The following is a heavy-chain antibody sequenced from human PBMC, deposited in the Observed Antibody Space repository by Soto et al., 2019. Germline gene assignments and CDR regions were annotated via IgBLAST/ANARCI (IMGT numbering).Heavy chain of an antibody. CDR2: VDPRSGAT. D-gene: IGHD4-17*01. V-gene: IGHV1-2*02. J-gene: IGHJ4*01. Sequence: QVQLVQSGAEVKKPGASVKVSCKPFGYSFTAYYIHWVRQAPGQGLECMGWVDPRSGATKYAPQFQGRGIMTRDTSVHTVYRDLSGLPSDDTAVDYCATDDYGAYALWGQGTVVTVST. CDR1: GYSFTAYY. CDR3: ATDDYGAYAL.